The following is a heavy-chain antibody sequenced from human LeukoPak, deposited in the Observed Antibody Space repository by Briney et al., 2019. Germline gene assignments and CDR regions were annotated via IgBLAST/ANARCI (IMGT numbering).Heavy chain of an antibody. CDR1: GGSFSGCY. V-gene: IGHV4-34*01. D-gene: IGHD3-22*01. Sequence: SETLSLTCAVYGGSFSGCYWSWIRQPPGKGLEWIGEINHSGSTNYNPSLKSRVTISVDTSKNQFSLKLSFVTAADTAVYYCARAAGWSYYDSSGYLRYWGQGTLVTVSS. CDR3: ARAAGWSYYDSSGYLRY. J-gene: IGHJ4*02. CDR2: INHSGST.